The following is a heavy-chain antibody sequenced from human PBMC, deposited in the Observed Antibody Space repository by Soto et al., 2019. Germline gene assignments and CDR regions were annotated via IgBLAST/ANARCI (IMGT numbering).Heavy chain of an antibody. V-gene: IGHV3-23*01. CDR3: VKHQVSLVRGISPFDY. Sequence: EVQLLESGGGLVQPGGALRLSCAVSGFTFNSNDMTWVRQAPGKGLGWVSTISSSGAFTYHADSVRGRLTISRDNSKNTVYLQMNSLRADDTAVYYCVKHQVSLVRGISPFDYRGQGALVTVSS. CDR2: ISSSGAFT. D-gene: IGHD3-10*01. CDR1: GFTFNSND. J-gene: IGHJ4*02.